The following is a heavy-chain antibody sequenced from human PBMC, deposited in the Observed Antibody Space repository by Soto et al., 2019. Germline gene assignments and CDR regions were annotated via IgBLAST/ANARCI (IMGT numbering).Heavy chain of an antibody. J-gene: IGHJ5*02. D-gene: IGHD4-17*01. Sequence: SXKVSFKASGYTXTSYGIRLVRQAPGQGLEWMGWISAYNGNTNYAQKLQGRVTMTTETSTSTAYMELRSLRSDDTAVYYCAREDYGDTPKDSWGQGNLVTVSA. CDR2: ISAYNGNT. CDR3: AREDYGDTPKDS. V-gene: IGHV1-18*01. CDR1: GYTXTSYG.